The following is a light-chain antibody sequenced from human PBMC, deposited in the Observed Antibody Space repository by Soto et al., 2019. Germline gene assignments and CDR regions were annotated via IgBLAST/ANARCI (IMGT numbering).Light chain of an antibody. V-gene: IGKV1-39*01. CDR3: QPSYSTLSIT. J-gene: IGKJ5*01. CDR1: ESISRH. Sequence: DIQMTQSPSSLSASVGDRVTITCRASESISRHLNWYQQKPGKAPKLLIYAASSLQNGVPSRFSGSGSGTDFTLTISNLQPEDFATYYCQPSYSTLSITFGQGTRLENK. CDR2: AAS.